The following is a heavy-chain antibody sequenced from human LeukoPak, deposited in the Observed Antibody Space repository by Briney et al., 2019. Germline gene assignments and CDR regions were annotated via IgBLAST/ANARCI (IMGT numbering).Heavy chain of an antibody. CDR2: MNPNSGNT. CDR1: GYTFTSYD. J-gene: IGHJ5*02. V-gene: IGHV1-8*01. D-gene: IGHD3-22*01. Sequence: PWASVKVSCKASGYTFTSYDINWVRQATGQGLEWMGWMNPNSGNTGYAQKFQGRVTMTRDTSTSTVYMELSSLRSEDTAVYYRAREGGPYYYDSSGSVNWFDPWGQGTLVTVSS. CDR3: AREGGPYYYDSSGSVNWFDP.